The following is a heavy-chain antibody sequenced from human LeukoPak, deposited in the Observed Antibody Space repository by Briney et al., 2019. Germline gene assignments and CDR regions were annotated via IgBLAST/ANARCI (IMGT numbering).Heavy chain of an antibody. CDR3: ARSDSGSYVDY. J-gene: IGHJ4*02. CDR2: IYPDDSDT. CDR1: GYSFANYW. V-gene: IGHV5-51*01. Sequence: GESLKISCKGSGYSFANYWIGWVRQMPGKGLEWMGIIYPDDSDTRYSPSFQGQVTISADKSISTAYLQWSSLQASDTAIYYCARSDSGSYVDYWGQGTLITVAS. D-gene: IGHD1-26*01.